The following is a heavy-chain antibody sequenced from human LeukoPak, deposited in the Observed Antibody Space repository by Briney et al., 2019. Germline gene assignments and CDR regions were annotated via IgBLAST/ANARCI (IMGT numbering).Heavy chain of an antibody. V-gene: IGHV3-66*01. Sequence: GGSPRLSCAASGFTVSTTYMSWVRQAPGKGLDWVSVIYSGGSTSSADSVKGRFTISRDNSKNTLYLQMNSLRAEDTALYYCASTSVTTGPYYYYYGMDVWGQGTTVTVSS. J-gene: IGHJ6*02. CDR3: ASTSVTTGPYYYYYGMDV. CDR1: GFTVSTTY. D-gene: IGHD4-17*01. CDR2: IYSGGST.